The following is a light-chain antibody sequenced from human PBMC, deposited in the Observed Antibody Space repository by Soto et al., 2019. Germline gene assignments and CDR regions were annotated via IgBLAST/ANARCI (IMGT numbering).Light chain of an antibody. Sequence: DIQLIQSPATLSASVGDRITITCRASENICKFLAWYQQRSGRAPNLLIYTASDLESGVPSRFSGSGSGTEFTLTIDSLQPDDAATYYCQHFNTQSITFGGGTKVDVK. CDR2: TAS. V-gene: IGKV1-5*01. CDR3: QHFNTQSIT. J-gene: IGKJ4*01. CDR1: ENICKF.